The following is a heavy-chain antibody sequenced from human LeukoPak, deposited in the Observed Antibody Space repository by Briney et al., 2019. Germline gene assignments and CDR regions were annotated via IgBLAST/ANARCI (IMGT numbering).Heavy chain of an antibody. CDR3: ARRTRYCSGGSCSHSHNWFDP. CDR2: IYTSGST. V-gene: IGHV4-4*09. J-gene: IGHJ5*02. Sequence: PSETLSLTCTVSGGSISSYYWSWIRQPPGKGLEWIGYIYTSGSTNYNPSLKSRVTISVDTSKNQFSLKLSSVTAADTAVYYCARRTRYCSGGSCSHSHNWFDPWGQGTLVTVSS. CDR1: GGSISSYY. D-gene: IGHD2-15*01.